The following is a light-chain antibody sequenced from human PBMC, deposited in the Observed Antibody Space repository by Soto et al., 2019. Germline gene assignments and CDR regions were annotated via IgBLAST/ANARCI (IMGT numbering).Light chain of an antibody. J-gene: IGKJ1*01. CDR3: QQYGSSSWT. Sequence: EIVLTQSPGTLSLFPGESATLSCRANQSVSSTYFAWYQQTPGQAPRLLIYGASSRATGIPDRFSGSGSGTDLTLTISGLEPEDFAMYYCQQYGSSSWTLGQGTKV. V-gene: IGKV3-20*01. CDR1: QSVSSTY. CDR2: GAS.